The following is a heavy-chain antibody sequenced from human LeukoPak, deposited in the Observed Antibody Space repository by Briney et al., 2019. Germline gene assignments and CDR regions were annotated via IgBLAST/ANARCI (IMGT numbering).Heavy chain of an antibody. J-gene: IGHJ5*02. CDR2: IYYTGST. CDR1: GDSISSGGFY. Sequence: PSETLSLTCIVSGDSISSGGFYWGWIRQHPGKGLGWIGHIYYTGSTYYNPSLESRLTMSVDTSKNQLSLRLRSVTAADTAVYYCARGSSGYYNWFDPWGQGTLVAVSS. D-gene: IGHD6-25*01. CDR3: ARGSSGYYNWFDP. V-gene: IGHV4-31*03.